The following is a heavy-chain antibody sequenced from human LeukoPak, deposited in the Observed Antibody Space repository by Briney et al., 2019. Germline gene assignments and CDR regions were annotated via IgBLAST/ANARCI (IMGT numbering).Heavy chain of an antibody. CDR3: AREGSSGSYNY. J-gene: IGHJ4*02. Sequence: SETLSLTCTVSGGAISGYYWSWIRQPPGKGLEWIGYIYHSGSSNYNPSLKSRVTISVDTSKNQFSLKLTSATAADTAVYYCAREGSSGSYNYWGQGALVTVSS. CDR2: IYHSGSS. D-gene: IGHD1-26*01. CDR1: GGAISGYY. V-gene: IGHV4-59*01.